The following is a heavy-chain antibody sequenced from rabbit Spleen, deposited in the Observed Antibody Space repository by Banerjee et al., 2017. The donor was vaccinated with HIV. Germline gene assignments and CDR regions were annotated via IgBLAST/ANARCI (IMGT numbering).Heavy chain of an antibody. V-gene: IGHV1S45*01. J-gene: IGHJ4*01. CDR1: GVSFSGDSY. D-gene: IGHD4-2*01. CDR3: ARYDGTDNVYNL. Sequence: QEQLEESGGDLVQPGGSLTLSCKASGVSFSGDSYMCWVRQAPGKGLEWIACINAITGKPVYASWAKGRFTISKTSSTTVTLQLTSLTVADTATYNCARYDGTDNVYNLWGPGTLVTVS. CDR2: INAITGKP.